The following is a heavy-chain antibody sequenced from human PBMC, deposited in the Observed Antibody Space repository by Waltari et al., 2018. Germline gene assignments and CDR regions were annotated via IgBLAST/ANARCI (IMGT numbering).Heavy chain of an antibody. CDR1: GLNFDAYS. D-gene: IGHD6-13*01. V-gene: IGHV3-9*03. J-gene: IGHJ2*01. Sequence: EAQLVESGGGLVQHGMSLRHTCDASGLNFDAYSIHSVRQAPGKGLEWVSGISWNSDSVGYADSVKGRFTVSRDNAKNSLYLQMNSLRTEDMALYYCSRDKDQLAAAGEGGSYFDLWGRGTLVTVSS. CDR3: SRDKDQLAAAGEGGSYFDL. CDR2: ISWNSDSV.